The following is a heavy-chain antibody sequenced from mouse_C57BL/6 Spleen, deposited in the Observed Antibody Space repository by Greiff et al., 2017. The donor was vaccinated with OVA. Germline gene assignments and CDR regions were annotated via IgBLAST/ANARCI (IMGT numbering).Heavy chain of an antibody. V-gene: IGHV7-3*01. CDR1: GFTFTDYY. D-gene: IGHD2-3*01. Sequence: EVKLVESGGGLVQPGGSLSLSCAASGFTFTDYYMSWVRQPPGKALEWLGFIRNKANGYTTEYSASVKGRFTISRDNSQSILYLQMNALRAEDSATYYCARPIYDGYYGFAYWGQGTLVTVSA. J-gene: IGHJ3*01. CDR3: ARPIYDGYYGFAY. CDR2: IRNKANGYTT.